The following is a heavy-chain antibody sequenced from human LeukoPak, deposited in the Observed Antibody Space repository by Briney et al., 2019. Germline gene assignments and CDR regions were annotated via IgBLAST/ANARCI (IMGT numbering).Heavy chain of an antibody. CDR3: AKGGVYSSNYFDY. CDR1: GFTFDDYA. V-gene: IGHV3-9*01. Sequence: GGSLKLSCAASGFTFDDYAMHWVRQAPGKGLEWVSGISWNSGSIGYADSVKGRFTISRDNAKNSLYLQMNSLRAEDTALYYCAKGGVYSSNYFDYWGQGTLVTVSS. CDR2: ISWNSGSI. D-gene: IGHD6-19*01. J-gene: IGHJ4*02.